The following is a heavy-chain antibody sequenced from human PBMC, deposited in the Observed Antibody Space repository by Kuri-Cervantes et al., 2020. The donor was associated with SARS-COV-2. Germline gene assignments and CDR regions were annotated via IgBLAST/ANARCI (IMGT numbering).Heavy chain of an antibody. J-gene: IGHJ2*01. CDR3: ARDGQYYYDSSGYYSDWYSDL. CDR2: IGTAGDT. D-gene: IGHD3-22*01. V-gene: IGHV3-13*04. Sequence: GESLKISCAASGFTFDDYAMHWVRQATGKGLEWVSAIGTAGDTYYPGSVKGRFTISRENAKNSLYLQMNSLRAGDTAVYYCARDGQYYYDSSGYYSDWYSDLWGRGTLVTVSS. CDR1: GFTFDDYA.